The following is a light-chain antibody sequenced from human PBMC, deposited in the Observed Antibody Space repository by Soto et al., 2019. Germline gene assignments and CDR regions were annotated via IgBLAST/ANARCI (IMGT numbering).Light chain of an antibody. CDR3: RSYTSSSTLYV. CDR2: DVS. V-gene: IGLV2-14*01. CDR1: SSDVGGYNY. Sequence: QSALTQPASVSGSPGQSITISCTGTSSDVGGYNYVSWYQQHPGKAPKRMIYDVSNRPSGVSNRFSGSKSGNTASLTISGLQAEDQADYYCRSYTSSSTLYVFGTGTKVTVL. J-gene: IGLJ1*01.